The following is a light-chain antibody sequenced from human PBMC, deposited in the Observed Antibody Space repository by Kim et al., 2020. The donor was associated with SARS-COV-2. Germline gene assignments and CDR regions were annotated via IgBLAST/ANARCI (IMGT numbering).Light chain of an antibody. J-gene: IGLJ2*01. CDR1: SGSIASNY. V-gene: IGLV6-57*03. CDR3: QSYDSSNQV. CDR2: ADN. Sequence: GKHVTTSCTRSSGSIASNYVQWYQQRPGSAPTTVIYADNQRPSGVPDRFSGSIDSSSNSASLTISGLKTEDEADYYCQSYDSSNQVFGGGTQLTVL.